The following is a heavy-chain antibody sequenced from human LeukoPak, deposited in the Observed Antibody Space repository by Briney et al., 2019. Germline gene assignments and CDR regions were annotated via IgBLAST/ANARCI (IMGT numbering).Heavy chain of an antibody. V-gene: IGHV1-46*01. D-gene: IGHD4-17*01. CDR3: PRDEYGDYAGVADYYYYYGMDV. J-gene: IGHJ6*02. Sequence: EASVKVSCKASGYTFTGYHMQWVRQAPGQGLEWMGIINPSGGSTSYAQKFQGRVTMTRDTSTSTVYMELSSLRSEDTAVYYCPRDEYGDYAGVADYYYYYGMDVWGQGTTVTVSS. CDR2: INPSGGST. CDR1: GYTFTGYH.